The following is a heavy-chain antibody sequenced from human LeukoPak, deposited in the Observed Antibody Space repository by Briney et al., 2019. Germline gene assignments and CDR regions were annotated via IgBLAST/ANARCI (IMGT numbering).Heavy chain of an antibody. Sequence: TSETLSLTCTVSGGSINGFYWSWFRQPPGKGLEYVGYSYYSGSPNYSLSLKSRLTISVDMSKNQISLKLRSVTAADTAVYYCARGDDYGGANDAWGQGILVTVSS. J-gene: IGHJ5*02. V-gene: IGHV4-59*12. CDR3: ARGDDYGGANDA. CDR2: SYYSGSP. CDR1: GGSINGFY. D-gene: IGHD4-23*01.